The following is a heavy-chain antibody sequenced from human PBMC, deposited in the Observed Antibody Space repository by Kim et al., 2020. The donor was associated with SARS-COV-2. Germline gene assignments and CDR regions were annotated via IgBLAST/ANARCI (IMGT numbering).Heavy chain of an antibody. CDR3: ERRDFWSTYPFDY. D-gene: IGHD3-3*01. Sequence: YEGSVRGRFTISRDNSKNTIFLQINSLTPDDTAVYYCERRDFWSTYPFDYWGQGTLVTVSS. J-gene: IGHJ4*02. V-gene: IGHV3-30*01.